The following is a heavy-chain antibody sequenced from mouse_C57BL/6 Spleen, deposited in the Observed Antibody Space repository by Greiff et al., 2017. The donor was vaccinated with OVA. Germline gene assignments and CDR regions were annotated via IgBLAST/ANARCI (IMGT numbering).Heavy chain of an antibody. J-gene: IGHJ1*03. V-gene: IGHV1-85*01. D-gene: IGHD2-1*01. CDR3: ARLVNGNYGYFDV. CDR1: GYTFTSYD. CDR2: IYPRDGST. Sequence: QVQLQQSGPELVKPGASVKLSCKASGYTFTSYDINWVKQRPGQGLEWIGWIYPRDGSTKYNEKFKGKATLTVDTSSSTAYMELHSLTSEDSAVYFCARLVNGNYGYFDVWGTGTTVTVSS.